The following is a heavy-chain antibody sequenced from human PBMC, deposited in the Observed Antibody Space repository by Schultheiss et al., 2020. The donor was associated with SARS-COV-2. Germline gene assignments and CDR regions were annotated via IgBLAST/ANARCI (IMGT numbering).Heavy chain of an antibody. J-gene: IGHJ5*02. Sequence: GESLKISCKASGYTFTSYDINWVRQATGQGLEWMGWMNPNSGNTGYAQKFQGRVTMTRNTSISTAYMELSSLRSEDTAVYYCASGVDSSSSFFDPWGQGTLVTVSS. CDR3: ASGVDSSSSFFDP. D-gene: IGHD6-6*01. CDR1: GYTFTSYD. V-gene: IGHV1-8*01. CDR2: MNPNSGNT.